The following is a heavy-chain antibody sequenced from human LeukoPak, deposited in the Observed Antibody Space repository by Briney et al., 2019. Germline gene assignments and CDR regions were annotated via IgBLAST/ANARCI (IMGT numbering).Heavy chain of an antibody. V-gene: IGHV1-2*02. CDR3: AREGQQLVNWFDP. D-gene: IGHD6-13*01. CDR2: INPNSGGT. Sequence: ASVKVSCKASGYTFTGYYMHWVRQASGQGLEWMGWINPNSGGTNYAQKFQGRVTMTRDTSISTANIELSRLRSGDTAVYYCAREGQQLVNWFDPWGQGTLVTVSS. J-gene: IGHJ5*02. CDR1: GYTFTGYY.